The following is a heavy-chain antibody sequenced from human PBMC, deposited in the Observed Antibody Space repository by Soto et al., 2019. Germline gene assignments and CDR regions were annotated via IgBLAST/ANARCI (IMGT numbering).Heavy chain of an antibody. Sequence: SETLSLTCTISGGSISVYYWSWIRQSPRQGLEWFGYVYDNGRPYYSPSLKSRVTMTRDTSTSTVYMELSRLRSEDMAVYFCARDLGAGPAYSYDSTAYYLDLWGQGALVTVSS. J-gene: IGHJ4*02. V-gene: IGHV4-59*01. D-gene: IGHD3-22*01. CDR3: ARDLGAGPAYSYDSTAYYLDL. CDR2: VYDNGRP. CDR1: GGSISVYY.